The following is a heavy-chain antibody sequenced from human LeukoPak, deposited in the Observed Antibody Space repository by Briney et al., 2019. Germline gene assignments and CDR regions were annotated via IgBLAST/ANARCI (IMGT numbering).Heavy chain of an antibody. CDR1: GGTFSSYA. J-gene: IGHJ4*02. CDR3: ARWYSSSSGAFDY. D-gene: IGHD6-6*01. Sequence: SVKVSCKASGGTFSSYAISWVRQAPGQGLEWMGGIIPIFGTANYAQKFQGRVTITTDESTSTAYMELSSLRSEDTAVYYCARWYSSSSGAFDYWGQGTLVTVSS. CDR2: IIPIFGTA. V-gene: IGHV1-69*05.